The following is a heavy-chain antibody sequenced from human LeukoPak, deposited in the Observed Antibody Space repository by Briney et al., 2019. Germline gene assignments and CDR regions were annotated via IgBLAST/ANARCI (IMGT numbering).Heavy chain of an antibody. D-gene: IGHD3-3*02. CDR1: GDSIKNLAYS. CDR3: ARGFETISFDY. J-gene: IGHJ4*02. Sequence: SETLSLTCTVSGDSIKNLAYSWSWIWQPAGKGPEWIGRIYTSGRTNSSPSLESRVTISIDTSTNQVSLDLNSVTAADTAVYYCARGFETISFDYGGQGALVTVSS. V-gene: IGHV4-61*02. CDR2: IYTSGRT.